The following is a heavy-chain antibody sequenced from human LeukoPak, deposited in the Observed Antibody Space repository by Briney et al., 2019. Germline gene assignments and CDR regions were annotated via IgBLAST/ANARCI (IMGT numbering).Heavy chain of an antibody. CDR2: MSFDGSYK. J-gene: IGHJ4*02. CDR3: ARGKGGPFKY. V-gene: IGHV3-30*15. CDR1: GFTFRRYA. D-gene: IGHD2-15*01. Sequence: RRSLRLSCAASGFTFRRYAMHWVRQAPAKGLGWVAAMSFDGSYKYYADSVKGRVTIPRDNSNNTLSLEMSSLRAEDTAVYFCARGKGGPFKYWGQGTLVTVSS.